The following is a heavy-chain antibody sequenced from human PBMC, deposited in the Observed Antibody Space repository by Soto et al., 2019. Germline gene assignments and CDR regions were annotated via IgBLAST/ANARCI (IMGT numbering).Heavy chain of an antibody. CDR2: IWYAGSNK. Sequence: QVQLVESGGGVVQPGRSLRLSCAASGFIFSSYGMHWVRQAPGKGLEWVAVIWYAGSNKYYADSVKGRFTISRDNSNNTLYLQMNSLRAEDTAVYYCARGQTYYDILTGYHHYDGMDVWGQGTTVTVSS. CDR3: ARGQTYYDILTGYHHYDGMDV. V-gene: IGHV3-33*01. J-gene: IGHJ6*02. CDR1: GFIFSSYG. D-gene: IGHD3-9*01.